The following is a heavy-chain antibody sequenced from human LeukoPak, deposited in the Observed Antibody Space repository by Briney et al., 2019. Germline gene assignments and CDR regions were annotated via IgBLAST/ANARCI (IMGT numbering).Heavy chain of an antibody. V-gene: IGHV1-18*01. J-gene: IGHJ4*02. CDR2: ISAYNGNT. D-gene: IGHD5-18*01. CDR3: ARALRIRLWLGLLY. CDR1: GYTFTSYG. Sequence: GASVKVSCKASGYTFTSYGISWVRQAPGQGLEWMGWISAYNGNTNYAQKLQGRVTMTTDTSTSTAYMELRSLRSDDTAVYYCARALRIRLWLGLLYWGQGTLVTVSS.